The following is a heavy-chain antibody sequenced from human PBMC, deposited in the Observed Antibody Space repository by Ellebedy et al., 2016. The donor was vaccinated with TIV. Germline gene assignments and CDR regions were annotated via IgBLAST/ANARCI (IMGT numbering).Heavy chain of an antibody. D-gene: IGHD4/OR15-4a*01. CDR1: GGTFDSYT. V-gene: IGHV1-69*08. Sequence: AASVKVSCKAPGGTFDSYTIAWVRQAPGQGLEWMGTIIPAFQTTNFAQFFEGRVIITADQSTRTVFMELTSLRSEDTATYFCATRKYSFGAFDSWGQGTLVTVSS. J-gene: IGHJ4*02. CDR2: IIPAFQTT. CDR3: ATRKYSFGAFDS.